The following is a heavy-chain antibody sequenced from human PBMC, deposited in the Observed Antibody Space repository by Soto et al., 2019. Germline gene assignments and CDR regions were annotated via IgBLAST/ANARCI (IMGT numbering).Heavy chain of an antibody. Sequence: QLLESGGGLVQPGGSLRLACTASGFTFNTYFMSWVRQAPGEGLEWISAISGGGGTKYYSASVKGRFTISRDNSNNTLYLQMNSLRADYSAVDYCAKSLTASNFRLDVWGHGTRVTVSS. CDR1: GFTFNTYF. D-gene: IGHD7-27*01. CDR3: AKSLTASNFRLDV. V-gene: IGHV3-23*01. CDR2: ISGGGGTK. J-gene: IGHJ6*02.